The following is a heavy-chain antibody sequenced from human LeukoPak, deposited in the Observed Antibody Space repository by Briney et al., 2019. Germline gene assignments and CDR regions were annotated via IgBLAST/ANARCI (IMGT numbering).Heavy chain of an antibody. Sequence: GGSLRLSCAASGFTVSSSYMSWVRLAPGKGLEWVSVIYSGGSTYYADSVKGRFTISRDNSKNTLYLQMNSLRAEDTAVYYCAKGYSSGWYCFDYWGQGTLVTVSS. CDR3: AKGYSSGWYCFDY. D-gene: IGHD6-19*01. V-gene: IGHV3-53*01. CDR2: IYSGGST. J-gene: IGHJ4*02. CDR1: GFTVSSSY.